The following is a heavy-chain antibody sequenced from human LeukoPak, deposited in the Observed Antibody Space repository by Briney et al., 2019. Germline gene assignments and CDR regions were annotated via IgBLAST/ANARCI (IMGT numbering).Heavy chain of an antibody. CDR2: INPNSGGT. J-gene: IGHJ4*02. D-gene: IGHD6-6*01. Sequence: GASVKVSCKASGYTFTGYYMHWVRQAPGQGLEWMGWINPNSGGTNYAQKFQGRVTMTRDTSISTAYMELSRLRSDDTAVYYCARVPTAARRRDFDYWGQGTLVTVSS. CDR1: GYTFTGYY. V-gene: IGHV1-2*02. CDR3: ARVPTAARRRDFDY.